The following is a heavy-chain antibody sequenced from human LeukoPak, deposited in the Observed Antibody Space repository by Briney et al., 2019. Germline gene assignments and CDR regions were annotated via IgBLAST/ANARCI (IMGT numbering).Heavy chain of an antibody. V-gene: IGHV3-9*01. Sequence: PGRSLRLSCAASGFTLGDFGMHWVRHRPGKGLEWVSGISWSGGTIVYADSVKGRFTISRDNVKNALYLQMNNLRPDDTALYYCAKDFTFLQRHQFDYWGQGTLVTVSS. CDR1: GFTLGDFG. J-gene: IGHJ4*02. CDR2: ISWSGGTI. CDR3: AKDFTFLQRHQFDY. D-gene: IGHD3-16*01.